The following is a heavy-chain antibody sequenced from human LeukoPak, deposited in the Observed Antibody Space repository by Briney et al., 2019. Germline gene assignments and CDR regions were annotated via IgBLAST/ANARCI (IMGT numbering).Heavy chain of an antibody. CDR3: ARDKIVGATNFDY. J-gene: IGHJ4*02. CDR1: GFTFSSYW. Sequence: GGSLRLSCAASGFTFSSYWMSWVRQAPGKGLEWVANIKQDGSEKYYVDSVKGRFTISRDNAENSLYLQMNSLRAEDTAVYYCARDKIVGATNFDYWGQGTLVTVSS. CDR2: IKQDGSEK. D-gene: IGHD1-26*01. V-gene: IGHV3-7*03.